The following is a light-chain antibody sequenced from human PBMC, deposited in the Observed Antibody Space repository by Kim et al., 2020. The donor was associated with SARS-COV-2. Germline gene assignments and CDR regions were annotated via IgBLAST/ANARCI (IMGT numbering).Light chain of an antibody. Sequence: DIQMTQSPSSLSASVGDRVTITCRASQSISSYLNWYQQKPGKAPKLLIYAASSLQSGVPSRFSGGGSETDFTLTISSLQPEDFATYYCQQSYSTPYTFGQGTKLEI. CDR2: AAS. CDR3: QQSYSTPYT. CDR1: QSISSY. J-gene: IGKJ2*01. V-gene: IGKV1-39*01.